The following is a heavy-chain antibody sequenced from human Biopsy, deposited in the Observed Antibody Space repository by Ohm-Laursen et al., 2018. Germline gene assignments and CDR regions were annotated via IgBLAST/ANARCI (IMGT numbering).Heavy chain of an antibody. D-gene: IGHD1/OR15-1a*01. J-gene: IGHJ4*02. V-gene: IGHV3-9*01. CDR1: GFIFGDYA. CDR2: INWNSDNL. Sequence: SLRLSCAASGFIFGDYAMHWVRQAPGKGLEWVSGINWNSDNLGYVGSVKGRFTISRDDAKNSLYLQMNSLRAEDTAVYYCARGRTGGWGQGTLVTVSS. CDR3: ARGRTGG.